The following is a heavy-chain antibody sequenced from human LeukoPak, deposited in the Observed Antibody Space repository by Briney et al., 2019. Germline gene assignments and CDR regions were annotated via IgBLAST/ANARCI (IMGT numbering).Heavy chain of an antibody. CDR1: GGSITSRDFY. CDR2: LYYRGTT. D-gene: IGHD2-8*02. Sequence: SETLSLTCSVSGGSITSRDFYWGWIRQSPGKGLEWIGSLYYRGTTYYTPSLKSRVTVSVDTSKNQFSLSLTSVTAADTAVYYCARDRGVYMGGDNDFDVWGQGTMVSVSS. CDR3: ARDRGVYMGGDNDFDV. V-gene: IGHV4-39*07. J-gene: IGHJ3*01.